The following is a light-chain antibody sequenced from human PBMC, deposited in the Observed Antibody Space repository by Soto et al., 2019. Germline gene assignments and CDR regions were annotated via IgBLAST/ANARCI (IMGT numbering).Light chain of an antibody. CDR3: QQYNNWPQT. CDR1: QSVSSSY. CDR2: GAS. J-gene: IGKJ1*01. Sequence: EIVLTQSPGTLSLSPGERATISCRASQSVSSSYLAWYQQKPGQAPRLLIYGASSRATGIPDGFSGSGSGTEFTLTITSLQSEDFAVYYCQQYNNWPQTFGQGTKADI. V-gene: IGKV3-20*01.